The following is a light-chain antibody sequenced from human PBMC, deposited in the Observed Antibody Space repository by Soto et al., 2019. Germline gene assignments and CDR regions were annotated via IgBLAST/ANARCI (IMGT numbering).Light chain of an antibody. V-gene: IGKV3-15*01. J-gene: IGKJ2*01. CDR2: RAS. CDR1: QHVSSN. Sequence: EIVMTQSPATLYVSTCGSATLSCRASQHVSSNLAWYRQKPGQAPTLLIYRASTRATGIPATFSGSGSGTEFTLTISSLQSEDFAVYYCQQYNKWPYTFGQGTKLEI. CDR3: QQYNKWPYT.